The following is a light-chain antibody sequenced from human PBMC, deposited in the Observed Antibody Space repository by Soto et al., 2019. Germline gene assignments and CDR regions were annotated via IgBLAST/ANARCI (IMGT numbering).Light chain of an antibody. Sequence: QSVLTQPPSASETPGQRVTISCSGSSSNIGSNTVNWYQQLPGTAPKLVVYSNNQRPSGVPDRFSGSKSGSSASLAISGLQSEEEADYYCAAWEDSRNAYVFGTGTKVT. J-gene: IGLJ1*01. CDR3: AAWEDSRNAYV. CDR2: SNN. CDR1: SSNIGSNT. V-gene: IGLV1-44*01.